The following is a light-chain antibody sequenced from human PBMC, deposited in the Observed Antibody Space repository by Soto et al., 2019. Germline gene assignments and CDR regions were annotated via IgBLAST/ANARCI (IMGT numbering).Light chain of an antibody. CDR3: QQYGSYLYT. J-gene: IGKJ2*01. V-gene: IGKV1-5*01. CDR2: DAS. Sequence: DIQMTQSPSSLSASAGDRVTITCRASQSLNNWLAWYQQKPGKAPNLLIHDASTLESAVPSRFSGSGSGTEFTLTISSLQPDDSAIYYCQQYGSYLYTFGQGTKLEIK. CDR1: QSLNNW.